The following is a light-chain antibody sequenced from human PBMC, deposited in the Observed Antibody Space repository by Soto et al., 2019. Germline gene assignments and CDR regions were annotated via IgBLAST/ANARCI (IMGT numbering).Light chain of an antibody. J-gene: IGLJ2*01. CDR3: SSYAGSNTVV. CDR2: EVS. V-gene: IGLV2-8*01. CDR1: SIDVGAYNY. Sequence: QSALTQFASVSGSPGQSITISCTGTSIDVGAYNYVSWYQQHPDKAPKLLIYEVSKRPSGVPDRFSGSKSGNTASLTVSGLQAEDEADYYCSSYAGSNTVVFGGGTKVTVL.